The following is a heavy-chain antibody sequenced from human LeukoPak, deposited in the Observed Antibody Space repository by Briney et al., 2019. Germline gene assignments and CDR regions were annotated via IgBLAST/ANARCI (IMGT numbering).Heavy chain of an antibody. D-gene: IGHD3-16*01. CDR2: IYTSGST. CDR3: ARATSRYYYYYMDV. J-gene: IGHJ6*03. CDR1: AGSISSGSYY. Sequence: SQTRSLTCTVSAGSISSGSYYWSWIRQPAGKGLEWIGRIYTSGSTNYNPSLKSRVTISVDTSKNQFSLKLSSVTAADTAVYYCARATSRYYYYYMDVWGKGTTVTVSS. V-gene: IGHV4-61*02.